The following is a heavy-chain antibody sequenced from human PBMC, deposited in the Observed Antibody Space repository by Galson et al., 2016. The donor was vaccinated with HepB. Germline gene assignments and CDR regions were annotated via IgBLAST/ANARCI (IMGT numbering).Heavy chain of an antibody. D-gene: IGHD5-24*01. CDR2: ISYDGNNK. CDR3: AKDGRDAYNFNYYYYAMDV. Sequence: SLRLSCAASGFTFRSYGMHWVRQAPGKGLEWVAVISYDGNNKYYADSVKGRFTISRDNSKNTLYLQMNSLRAEDTAVYYCAKDGRDAYNFNYYYYAMDVWGQGTTVTVPS. V-gene: IGHV3-30*18. J-gene: IGHJ6*02. CDR1: GFTFRSYG.